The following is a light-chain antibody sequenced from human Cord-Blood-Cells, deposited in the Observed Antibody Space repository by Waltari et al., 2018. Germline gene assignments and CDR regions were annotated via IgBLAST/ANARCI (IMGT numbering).Light chain of an antibody. Sequence: QSALTQPASVSGSPGQSITISCTGTSSDVGGYNYVSSYQQHPGKAPKLMIYDVSNRLSGVSNRFSVAKSGNTASLTISGLQAEHEADYYCSSYTSSSTYVFGTGTKVTVL. V-gene: IGLV2-14*01. CDR3: SSYTSSSTYV. CDR2: DVS. J-gene: IGLJ1*01. CDR1: SSDVGGYNY.